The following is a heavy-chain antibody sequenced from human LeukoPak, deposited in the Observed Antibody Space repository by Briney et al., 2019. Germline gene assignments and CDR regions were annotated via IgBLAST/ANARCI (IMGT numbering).Heavy chain of an antibody. V-gene: IGHV4-30-2*01. D-gene: IGHD2-21*01. CDR1: GGSISSGGYS. CDR3: ARGIGSSGAFDI. J-gene: IGHJ3*02. CDR2: IYHSGST. Sequence: SQTLSLTCAVSGGSISSGGYSWSWIRQPPGKGLEWIGYIYHSGSTYYNPSLKSRVTISVDRSKNQFSLKLSSVTAADTAVYYCARGIGSSGAFDIWGQGTMVTVSS.